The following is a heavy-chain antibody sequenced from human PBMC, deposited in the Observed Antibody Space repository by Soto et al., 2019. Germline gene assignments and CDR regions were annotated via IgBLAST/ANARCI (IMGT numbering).Heavy chain of an antibody. CDR2: ISYDGSNK. D-gene: IGHD6-19*01. J-gene: IGHJ4*02. V-gene: IGHV3-30-3*01. CDR3: ARARENSSGWYYFDY. CDR1: GFTFSSYA. Sequence: QVQLVESGGGVVQPGRSLRLSCAASGFTFSSYAMHWVRQAPGKGLEWVAVISYDGSNKYYADSVKGRFTISRDNSKNTLYLQMNSLRAEDTAVYYCARARENSSGWYYFDYWGQGTLVTVSS.